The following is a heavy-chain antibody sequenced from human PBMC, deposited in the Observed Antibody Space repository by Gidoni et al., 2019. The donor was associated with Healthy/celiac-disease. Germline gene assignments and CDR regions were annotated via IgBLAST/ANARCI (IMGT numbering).Heavy chain of an antibody. Sequence: QVQLQESGPGLVKPSETLSLTCPVSGGSISSYYWSWIRQPPGKGLEWIGYIYYSGSTNYNPSLKSRVTISVDTSKNQFSLKLSSVTAADTAVYYCARAGDILTGYYLPFDYWGQGTLVTVSS. V-gene: IGHV4-59*01. J-gene: IGHJ4*02. CDR1: GGSISSYY. D-gene: IGHD3-9*01. CDR3: ARAGDILTGYYLPFDY. CDR2: IYYSGST.